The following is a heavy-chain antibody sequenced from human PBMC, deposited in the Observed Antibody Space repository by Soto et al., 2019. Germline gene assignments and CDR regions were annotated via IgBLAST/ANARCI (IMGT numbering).Heavy chain of an antibody. Sequence: EVQLLESGGGLVQPGGSLRLSCAASGFTFSSNAMSWVRQAPGKGLEWVSAISGSGGSTYYADSVKGRFTISRDNSKNTLYLQMHSLRAEDTAVYYCAKDSLRGYYYGMDVWGQGTTVTVSS. V-gene: IGHV3-23*01. CDR1: GFTFSSNA. J-gene: IGHJ6*02. D-gene: IGHD3-16*01. CDR2: ISGSGGST. CDR3: AKDSLRGYYYGMDV.